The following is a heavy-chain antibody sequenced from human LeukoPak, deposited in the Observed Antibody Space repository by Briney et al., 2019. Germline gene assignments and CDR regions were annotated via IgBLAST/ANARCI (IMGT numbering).Heavy chain of an antibody. Sequence: GGSLRLSCAASGFTFSSYAMNWVRQAPGKGLEWVSAISGSGGGTYYADSVKGRFTISRDSSKNTLYLQMNSLRAEDTAVYYCAKGIGTSCYTSLDYWGQGTLVTVSS. CDR1: GFTFSSYA. J-gene: IGHJ4*02. V-gene: IGHV3-23*01. CDR2: ISGSGGGT. D-gene: IGHD2-2*02. CDR3: AKGIGTSCYTSLDY.